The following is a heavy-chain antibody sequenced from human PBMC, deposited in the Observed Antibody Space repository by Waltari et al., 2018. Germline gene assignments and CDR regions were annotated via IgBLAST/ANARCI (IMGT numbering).Heavy chain of an antibody. D-gene: IGHD5-12*01. CDR2: INLQTGGT. CDR3: ARNIEMGRGTYGMDG. J-gene: IGHJ6*02. V-gene: IGHV1-2*02. Sequence: QVQLVQSGAEVRKPGTSVKVSCKASGYTFIAYYMHWVRQAPGQGLEWVGWINLQTGGTNIEQNCEGRVTRTRDTSTNTAYMEVSRLRSDDTAVYYGARNIEMGRGTYGMDGWGQGTTVTVSS. CDR1: GYTFIAYY.